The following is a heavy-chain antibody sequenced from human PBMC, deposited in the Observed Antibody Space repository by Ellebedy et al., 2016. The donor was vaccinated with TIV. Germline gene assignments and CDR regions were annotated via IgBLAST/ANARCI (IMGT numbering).Heavy chain of an antibody. D-gene: IGHD1-14*01. Sequence: PGGSLRLSCAASGFTFSSNWMSWVRQTPGKGLEWVAFIWHDGSNKYYADSVKGRSSISRDNYKNILYLQVNSLRAEDTAVYYCVTGGNFDSWGQGTLVTVSS. J-gene: IGHJ4*02. CDR2: IWHDGSNK. V-gene: IGHV3-30*02. CDR3: VTGGNFDS. CDR1: GFTFSSNW.